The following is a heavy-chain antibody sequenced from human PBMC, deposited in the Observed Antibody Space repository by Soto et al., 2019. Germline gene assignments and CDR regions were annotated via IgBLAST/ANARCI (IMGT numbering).Heavy chain of an antibody. CDR2: IYYSGST. CDR3: ARGLETVYGDLFYFDY. J-gene: IGHJ4*02. D-gene: IGHD4-17*01. V-gene: IGHV4-30-4*01. Sequence: QVQLQESGPGLVKPSQTLSLTCTVYGGSISGGTYYWSWIRQPPGKGLEWIGYIYYSGSTCYNPSLRSRVTILVDSSKHQFSLKLTPVTAADTAVYYCARGLETVYGDLFYFDYWGQGTLVTVSS. CDR1: GGSISGGTYY.